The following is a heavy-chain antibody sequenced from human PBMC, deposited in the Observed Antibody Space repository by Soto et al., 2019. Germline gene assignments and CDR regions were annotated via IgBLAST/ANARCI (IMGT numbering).Heavy chain of an antibody. V-gene: IGHV3-9*01. CDR3: AKETDYRQPKSFYYYMHV. CDR1: GFSFGYYG. D-gene: IGHD3-16*01. CDR2: IGANSASI. J-gene: IGHJ6*03. Sequence: GGSLRLSWAASGFSFGYYGMHWVRQAPGKGLEWVSGIGANSASIGYADSVKGRFTISRDNARNSLYLQLNSLRAEDTALYYCAKETDYRQPKSFYYYMHVWGKATTVTGPS.